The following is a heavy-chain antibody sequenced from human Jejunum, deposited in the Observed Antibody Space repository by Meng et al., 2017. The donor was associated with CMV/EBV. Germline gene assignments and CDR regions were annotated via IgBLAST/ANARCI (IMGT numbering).Heavy chain of an antibody. J-gene: IGHJ4*02. Sequence: PCPVSCGPFLSGTWWTWVHQSPGQVLEWVGDIWHSGRTHYSPSLKSRVTMSVDKSSNQFFLNLRPVTAADTAVYYCARGTVDVDFDYWGQGTLVTVSS. D-gene: IGHD2-2*03. CDR2: IWHSGRT. CDR3: ARGTVDVDFDY. CDR1: CGPFLSGTW. V-gene: IGHV4-4*02.